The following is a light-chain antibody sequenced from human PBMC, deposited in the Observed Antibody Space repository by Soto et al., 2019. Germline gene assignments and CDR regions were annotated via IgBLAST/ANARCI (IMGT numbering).Light chain of an antibody. CDR3: MQATHYPPYT. V-gene: IGKV2-24*01. CDR1: QSLLHSDGNTY. CDR2: TTS. J-gene: IGKJ2*01. Sequence: DIVLTQTPLSSPVTLGQPASISCKSSQSLLHSDGNTYLSWLHQRPGQPPRLLIYTTSNRFSGVPDRFSGSGAGTDFPLTISRVEAEDVGVYYCMQATHYPPYTFGQGTKLEIK.